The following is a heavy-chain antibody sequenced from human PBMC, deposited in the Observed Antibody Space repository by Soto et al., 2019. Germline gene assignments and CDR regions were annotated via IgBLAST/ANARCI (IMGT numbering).Heavy chain of an antibody. V-gene: IGHV4-30-4*01. Sequence: LSLTCTVSGGSISSGDYSWSWIRQPPGKGLEWIGYIYNSEKNYYNPSLKSRVTISVGTSKKKFSLKLSSVTTSDTAVYYCARIPRVTMVRGVKKGFDFWGQGALVTSPQ. CDR3: ARIPRVTMVRGVKKGFDF. CDR2: IYNSEKN. D-gene: IGHD3-10*01. J-gene: IGHJ4*02. CDR1: GGSISSGDYS.